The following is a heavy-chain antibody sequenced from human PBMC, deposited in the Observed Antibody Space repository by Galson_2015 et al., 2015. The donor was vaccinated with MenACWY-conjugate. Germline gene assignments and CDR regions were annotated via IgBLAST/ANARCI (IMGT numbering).Heavy chain of an antibody. D-gene: IGHD5-24*01. CDR3: ARGGGNRDGYNHGAFDI. V-gene: IGHV1-18*01. J-gene: IGHJ3*02. CDR2: ISGYNGDT. Sequence: SVKVSCKASDNRFSSYGINWVRQAPGQGLEWMGWISGYNGDTIYAQKVQGRVIMTTDTSTRTAYMELRSLRSEDTALYFCARGGGNRDGYNHGAFDIWGQGTMVSVSS. CDR1: DNRFSSYG.